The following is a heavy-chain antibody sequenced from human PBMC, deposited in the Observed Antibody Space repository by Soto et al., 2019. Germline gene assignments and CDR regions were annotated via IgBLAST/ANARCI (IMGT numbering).Heavy chain of an antibody. J-gene: IGHJ4*02. Sequence: PGGSMRLSSAASGFTFSSYAMSWVRQDPGKGLEWVSAISGSGGSTYYADSVKGRFTISRDNSKNTLYLQMNSLRAEDTAVYYCALTHFYGDYGFDYWGQGTLVTVSS. CDR1: GFTFSSYA. CDR3: ALTHFYGDYGFDY. V-gene: IGHV3-23*01. D-gene: IGHD4-17*01. CDR2: ISGSGGST.